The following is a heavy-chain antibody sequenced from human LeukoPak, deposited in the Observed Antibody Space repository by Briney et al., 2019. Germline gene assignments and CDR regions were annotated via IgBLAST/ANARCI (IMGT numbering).Heavy chain of an antibody. D-gene: IGHD5-18*01. J-gene: IGHJ4*02. CDR3: ARVDTVMAYYFDL. CDR2: IYSGGTT. Sequence: PGGSLRLSCAASGFTVSTNCMTWVRQAPGKGLEWVSTIYSGGTTYHADSVMGRFTTSRHNSRNTLYLQMNSLRAEDTAVYYCARVDTVMAYYFDLWGQGTLVTISS. CDR1: GFTVSTNC. V-gene: IGHV3-53*04.